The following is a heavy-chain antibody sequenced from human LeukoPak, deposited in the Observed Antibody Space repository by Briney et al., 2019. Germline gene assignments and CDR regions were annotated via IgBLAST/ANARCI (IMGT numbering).Heavy chain of an antibody. J-gene: IGHJ3*02. V-gene: IGHV3-23*01. CDR1: GFTFINYA. D-gene: IGHD2-8*01. Sequence: GGSLRLSCAASGFTFINYAMSWVRQAPGKGLEWVSTISASAGSTYNADSVKGRLTISRDNSKNTLYLQMNSLRAEDTAVYYCAKSISVSATADAFDIWGQGTMVTVSS. CDR2: ISASAGST. CDR3: AKSISVSATADAFDI.